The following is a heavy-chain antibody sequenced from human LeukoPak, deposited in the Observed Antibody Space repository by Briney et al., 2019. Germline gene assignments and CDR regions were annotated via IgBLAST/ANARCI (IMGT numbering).Heavy chain of an antibody. J-gene: IGHJ4*02. D-gene: IGHD2-2*01. CDR2: MNPNSGVT. CDR3: TRGAGTSWFDY. CDR1: GYAFTVNY. Sequence: ASVKVSCKPSGYAFTVNYLHWVRQAPGQGLEWVGWMNPNSGVTGYAQNFQGRVTMTRDTSISTAYMELSSLTSDDTAVYYCTRGAGTSWFDYWGQGSLVTVSS. V-gene: IGHV1-2*02.